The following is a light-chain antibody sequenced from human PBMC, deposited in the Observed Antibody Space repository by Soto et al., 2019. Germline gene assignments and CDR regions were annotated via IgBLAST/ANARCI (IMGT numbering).Light chain of an antibody. J-gene: IGKJ1*01. Sequence: DIVMTQSPLSLPVTPGEPAAISCRSSQSLLHKNGFNYLDWYLQKPGQSPQLLIFLGSNRASGVHERISRSGAGKEFTLKITRVEAEDVGVYYCMQGLQTPQTFGQGTKVEI. V-gene: IGKV2-28*01. CDR2: LGS. CDR3: MQGLQTPQT. CDR1: QSLLHKNGFNY.